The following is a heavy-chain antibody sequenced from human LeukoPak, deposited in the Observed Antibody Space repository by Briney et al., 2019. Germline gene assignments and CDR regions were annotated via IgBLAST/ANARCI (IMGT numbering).Heavy chain of an antibody. CDR1: GYSFTSYW. CDR3: ARQQHKTGHCSSTSCYASDWFDP. CDR2: IYPGDSDT. D-gene: IGHD2-2*01. V-gene: IGHV5-51*01. J-gene: IGHJ5*02. Sequence: GESLKISCKGSGYSFTSYWIGWVRQMPGKGLEWMGIIYPGDSDTRYSPSFQGQVTISADKSISTAYLQWSSLKASDTAMYYCARQQHKTGHCSSTSCYASDWFDPWGQGTLVTVSS.